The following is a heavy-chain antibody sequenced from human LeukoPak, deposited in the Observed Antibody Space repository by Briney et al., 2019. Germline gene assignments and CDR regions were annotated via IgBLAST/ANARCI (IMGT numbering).Heavy chain of an antibody. CDR1: GFTFSSYG. Sequence: PGGSLRLSCAASGFTFSSYGMHWVRQAPGKGLEWVTFIRYDGSNKYYADSVKGRFTISRDNSKNTLYLQMNSLRAEDTAVYYYAKVLFSFRSLEWFLKGYFDYWGQGTLVTVSS. CDR2: IRYDGSNK. CDR3: AKVLFSFRSLEWFLKGYFDY. D-gene: IGHD3-3*01. V-gene: IGHV3-30*02. J-gene: IGHJ4*02.